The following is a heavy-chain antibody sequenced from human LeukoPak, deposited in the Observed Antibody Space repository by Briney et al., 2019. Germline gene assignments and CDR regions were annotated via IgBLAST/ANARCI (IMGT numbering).Heavy chain of an antibody. CDR1: GFTVSSYD. CDR2: ISGSGTI. Sequence: QPGGSLRLSCAASGFTVSSYDMNWVRQAPGKGPEWVSYISGSGTIDYADSVKGRFTISRDNVQNSLYLQMNSLTAEDTALYYCARRFDSWGRGTLVTVSS. CDR3: ARRFDS. V-gene: IGHV3-48*03. J-gene: IGHJ4*02.